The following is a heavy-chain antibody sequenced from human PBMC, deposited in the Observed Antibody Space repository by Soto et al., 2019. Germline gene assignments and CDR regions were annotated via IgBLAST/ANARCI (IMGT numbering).Heavy chain of an antibody. CDR2: IYYSGST. CDR1: GDSISSYY. D-gene: IGHD4-17*01. CDR3: ATQIQFGDYIQDAFDI. V-gene: IGHV4-59*08. J-gene: IGHJ3*02. Sequence: PSETLSLTCTVSGDSISSYYWSWIRQPPGKGLEWIGYIYYSGSTNYNPSLMGRVTISVDTSKNQFSLRVSSVTAADTAVYFCATQIQFGDYIQDAFDIWGQGTMVTVSS.